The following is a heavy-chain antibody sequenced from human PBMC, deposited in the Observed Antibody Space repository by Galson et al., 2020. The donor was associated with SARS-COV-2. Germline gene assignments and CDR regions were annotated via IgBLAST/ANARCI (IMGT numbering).Heavy chain of an antibody. CDR1: GFTFNSYG. Sequence: GGSLRLSCAASGFTFNSYGMHWVRQAPGKGLEWVAVISYDGSNKYYADSVKGRFTISRDNSKNTLYLQMNSLRAEDTAVYYCAKDTKTMIVVVIPPGDYGMDVWGQGTTVTVSS. J-gene: IGHJ6*02. CDR2: ISYDGSNK. CDR3: AKDTKTMIVVVIPPGDYGMDV. D-gene: IGHD3-22*01. V-gene: IGHV3-30*18.